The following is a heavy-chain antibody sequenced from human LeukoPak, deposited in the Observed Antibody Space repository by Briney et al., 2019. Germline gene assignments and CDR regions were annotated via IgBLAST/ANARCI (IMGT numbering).Heavy chain of an antibody. V-gene: IGHV4-31*03. J-gene: IGHJ4*02. CDR3: ARAQYYYDSSGYYPYYFDY. D-gene: IGHD3-22*01. Sequence: PSQSLSLTFTVSARSISSGGYYSGWVRQHPGKGLEWIGYIYYSGSTYYTPSLKSRVTISVDTSKNQFSLKLSSVTAADTAVYYCARAQYYYDSSGYYPYYFDYWGQGTLVTVSS. CDR2: IYYSGST. CDR1: ARSISSGGYY.